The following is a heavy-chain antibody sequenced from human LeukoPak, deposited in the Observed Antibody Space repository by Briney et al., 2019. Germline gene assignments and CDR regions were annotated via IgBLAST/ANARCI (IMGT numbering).Heavy chain of an antibody. V-gene: IGHV3-30-3*01. Sequence: GRSLRLSCAASGFTFSSYAMHWVRQAPGKGLEWVAVISYDGSNKYYADSVKGRFTISRDNAKNSLYLQMNSLRAEDTAVYYCARVPTPPRLGPRIAAAGSGWFDPWGQGTLVTVSS. D-gene: IGHD6-13*01. CDR2: ISYDGSNK. CDR1: GFTFSSYA. CDR3: ARVPTPPRLGPRIAAAGSGWFDP. J-gene: IGHJ5*02.